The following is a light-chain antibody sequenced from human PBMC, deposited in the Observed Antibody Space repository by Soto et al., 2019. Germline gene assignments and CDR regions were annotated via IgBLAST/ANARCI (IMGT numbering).Light chain of an antibody. V-gene: IGKV3-15*01. J-gene: IGKJ2*01. CDR2: GAS. CDR1: QSVSSN. CDR3: QQYNNWPYT. Sequence: EIVMTQSPSTLSVSPGERATLSCRASQSVSSNLAWYQQKPGQAPRLLIYGASTRATGIAARFSGSGSGTEFTLTMSSLQSEDCAVYDGQQYNNWPYTFGQGTKLEI.